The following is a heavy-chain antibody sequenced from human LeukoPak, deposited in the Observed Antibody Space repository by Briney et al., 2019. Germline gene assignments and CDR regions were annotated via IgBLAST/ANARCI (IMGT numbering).Heavy chain of an antibody. CDR1: GGSISSGSYY. J-gene: IGHJ4*02. V-gene: IGHV4-61*02. CDR2: IYTSGST. CDR3: ARGGYTQAYYFDY. Sequence: SETLSLTCTVSGGSISSGSYYWSWIRQPAGKGLEWIGRIYTSGSTNYHPSLKSRVTISVDTSKDQFPLKLSSVTAADTAVYYCARGGYTQAYYFDYWGQGTLVTVSS. D-gene: IGHD1-1*01.